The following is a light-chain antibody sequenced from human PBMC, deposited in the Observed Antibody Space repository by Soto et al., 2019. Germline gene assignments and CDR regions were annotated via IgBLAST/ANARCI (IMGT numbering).Light chain of an antibody. J-gene: IGKJ2*01. V-gene: IGKV1-39*01. CDR2: AAS. Sequence: DIQMTQSPSSLSASIGDRVTITCRASQSVTSYLNWYQQKPGKAPTLLIYAASSLHSGVPSRFRGGGSGTDFTLTINSLQPEDFATYYCQQSYSSQYTFGQGTKLEIK. CDR3: QQSYSSQYT. CDR1: QSVTSY.